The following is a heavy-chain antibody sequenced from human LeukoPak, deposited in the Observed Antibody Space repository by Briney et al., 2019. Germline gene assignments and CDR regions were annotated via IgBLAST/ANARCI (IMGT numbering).Heavy chain of an antibody. CDR1: GFTFSNAW. D-gene: IGHD6-19*01. CDR2: IKSKTDGGTT. V-gene: IGHV3-15*01. CDR3: TTDNWYSGGWYDDGIDY. J-gene: IGHJ4*02. Sequence: GGSLRLSCAASGFTFSNAWMSWVRQAPGKGLEWVGRIKSKTDGGTTDYAAPVKGRFTISRDDSKNTLYLQMNSLKTEDTAVYYCTTDNWYSGGWYDDGIDYWGQGTLVTVSS.